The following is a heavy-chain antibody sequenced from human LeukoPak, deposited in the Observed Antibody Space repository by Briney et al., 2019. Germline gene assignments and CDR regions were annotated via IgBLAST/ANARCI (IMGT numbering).Heavy chain of an antibody. CDR2: IYSGGRT. J-gene: IGHJ2*01. CDR1: GFTVSSNY. D-gene: IGHD2-15*01. V-gene: IGHV3-66*01. Sequence: GGPLRLSCAASGFTVSSNYMTWVRQAPGKGLEWVSVIYSGGRTYYTDSVKGRFTISRDISKNTLYLQMNSLRAEDTAVYYCASVGVVDATPYWYFDLWGRGTLVTVSS. CDR3: ASVGVVDATPYWYFDL.